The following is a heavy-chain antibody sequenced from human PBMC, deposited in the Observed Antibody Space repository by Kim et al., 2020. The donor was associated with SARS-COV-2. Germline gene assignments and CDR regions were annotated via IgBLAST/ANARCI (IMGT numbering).Heavy chain of an antibody. Sequence: SETLSLTCAVFGGSFSGNYCIWIRQPPGKGLEWMGEINHSESTHYNPSLKSRVIISLDASKNQFSLKLTSVTAADTAAYFCSRPNSGSRGVASWGHG. D-gene: IGHD3-10*01. CDR3: SRPNSGSRGVAS. CDR2: INHSEST. J-gene: IGHJ5*01. CDR1: GGSFSGNY. V-gene: IGHV4-34*01.